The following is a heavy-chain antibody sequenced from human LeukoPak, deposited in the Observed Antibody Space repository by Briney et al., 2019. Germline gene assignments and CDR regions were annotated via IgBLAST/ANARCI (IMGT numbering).Heavy chain of an antibody. Sequence: ASVKVSCKASGYAFTNCDISWVRQVSGQGLEWMGWIKPNSGDTSYALKFQGRVTMTRDSSTSTAYMELSGLTSDDTAIYYCAKTLPGRSYSDYWGEGSLVTVS. CDR1: GYAFTNCD. V-gene: IGHV1-8*01. J-gene: IGHJ4*02. CDR2: IKPNSGDT. CDR3: AKTLPGRSYSDY. D-gene: IGHD2-2*01.